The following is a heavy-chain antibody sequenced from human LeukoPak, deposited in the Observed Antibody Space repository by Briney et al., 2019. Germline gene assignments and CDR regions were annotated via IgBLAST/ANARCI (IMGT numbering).Heavy chain of an antibody. CDR1: GFTFSSYW. D-gene: IGHD5-24*01. CDR2: IKQDGSEK. J-gene: IGHJ6*02. CDR3: ARDYESGRDGYNGYYYYGMDV. Sequence: GGSLRLSCAASGFTFSSYWMSWVRQAPGKGLEWVANIKQDGSEKYYVDSVKGRFTISRDNAKNSLNLQMNSQRAEDTAVYYCARDYESGRDGYNGYYYYGMDVWGQGTTVTVSS. V-gene: IGHV3-7*01.